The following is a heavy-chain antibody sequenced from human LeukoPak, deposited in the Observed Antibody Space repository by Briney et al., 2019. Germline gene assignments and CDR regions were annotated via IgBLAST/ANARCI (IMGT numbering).Heavy chain of an antibody. CDR3: ARGTWGRAGKGLPDDY. CDR1: GYTFTSYS. Sequence: GASVKVSCKASGYTFTSYSISWVRQAPGQGLEWMGWISAYNGNTNYAQKLQGRVTMTTDTSTCTAYMELRSLRSDDTAVYYCARGTWGRAGKGLPDDYWGQGTLVTVSS. V-gene: IGHV1-18*01. D-gene: IGHD7-27*01. J-gene: IGHJ4*02. CDR2: ISAYNGNT.